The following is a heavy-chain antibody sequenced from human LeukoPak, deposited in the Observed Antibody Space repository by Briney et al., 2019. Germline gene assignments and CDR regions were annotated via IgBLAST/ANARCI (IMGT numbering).Heavy chain of an antibody. D-gene: IGHD2-15*01. Sequence: WASVKVSCKASGGTFNSYAISWVRQAPGQGLEWMGGIIPIFGTTNYARKFRGRVTMTRNTSISTAYMELSSLRSEDTAVYYCARGGLVANIWGQGTMVTVSS. CDR1: GGTFNSYA. CDR2: IIPIFGTT. V-gene: IGHV1-69*05. J-gene: IGHJ3*02. CDR3: ARGGLVANI.